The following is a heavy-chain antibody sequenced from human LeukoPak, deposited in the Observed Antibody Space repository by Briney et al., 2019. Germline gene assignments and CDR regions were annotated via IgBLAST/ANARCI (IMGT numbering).Heavy chain of an antibody. J-gene: IGHJ3*02. CDR2: IYTSGST. CDR3: ARERYYYDSSGYYYETFVDFEI. Sequence: PSETLSLTCTVSGGSISSYYWSWIRQPAGKGLEWIGRIYTSGSTNYNPSLKSRVTMSVDTSKNQFSLKLSSVTAADTAVYYCARERYYYDSSGYYYETFVDFEIWGQGTMVTVSS. D-gene: IGHD3-22*01. V-gene: IGHV4-4*07. CDR1: GGSISSYY.